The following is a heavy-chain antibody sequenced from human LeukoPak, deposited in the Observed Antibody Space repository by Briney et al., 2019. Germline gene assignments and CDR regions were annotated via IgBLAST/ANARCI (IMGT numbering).Heavy chain of an antibody. J-gene: IGHJ4*02. CDR2: ISSSSSYI. CDR3: ARYYYDSSGYYQKDY. V-gene: IGHV3-21*01. CDR1: GFTFSGYS. Sequence: GGSLRLSCAASGFTFSGYSMNWVRQAPGKGLEWVSSISSSSSYIYYAESVKGRFTISRDNAKNSLFLQMNSLRAEDTAVYYCARYYYDSSGYYQKDYWGQGTLVTVSS. D-gene: IGHD3-22*01.